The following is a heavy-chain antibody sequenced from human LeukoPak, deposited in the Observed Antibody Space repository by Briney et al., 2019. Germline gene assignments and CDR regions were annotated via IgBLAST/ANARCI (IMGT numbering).Heavy chain of an antibody. V-gene: IGHV4-30-4*08. CDR3: ARAPQTPDSSGWFDAFDI. D-gene: IGHD6-19*01. CDR2: IYYSGST. J-gene: IGHJ3*02. Sequence: SETLPLTCTVSGGSISSGDYYWRWLRQPPGRGLEWLGYIYYSGSTYYNPPLKSRVTISVDTSKNQFSLKLSSVTAADTAVYYCARAPQTPDSSGWFDAFDIWGQGTMVTVSS. CDR1: GGSISSGDYY.